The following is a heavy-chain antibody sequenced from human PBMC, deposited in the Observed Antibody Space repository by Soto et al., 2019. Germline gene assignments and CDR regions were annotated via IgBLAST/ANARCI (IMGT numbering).Heavy chain of an antibody. D-gene: IGHD5-18*01. V-gene: IGHV3-23*01. CDR2: ISGSGGST. CDR3: ARDKGYSYGSSLGYYYGMDV. CDR1: GFTFSSYA. Sequence: GGSLRLSCAASGFTFSSYAMSWVRQAPGKGLEWVSAISGSGGSTYYADSVKGRFTISRDNSKNTLYLQMNSLRAEDTAVYYCARDKGYSYGSSLGYYYGMDVWGQGTTVTVSS. J-gene: IGHJ6*02.